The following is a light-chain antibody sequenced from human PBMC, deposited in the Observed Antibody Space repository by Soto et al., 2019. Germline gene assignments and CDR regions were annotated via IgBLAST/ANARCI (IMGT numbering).Light chain of an antibody. CDR1: QRVNSN. CDR3: QQYNNWPPT. CDR2: GAS. V-gene: IGKV3-15*01. J-gene: IGKJ1*01. Sequence: EKVMTQSPATLSVSPGEKATLSCRASQRVNSNLARYQQKPGQAPRLLIYGASTMVTVIPARFSGSGFGTEFTLTISSLQSEDFAVYYCQQYNNWPPTFGRGTKVDI.